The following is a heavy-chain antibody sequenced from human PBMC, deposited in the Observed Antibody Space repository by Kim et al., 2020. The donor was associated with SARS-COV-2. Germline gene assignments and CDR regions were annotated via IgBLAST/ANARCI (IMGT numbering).Heavy chain of an antibody. V-gene: IGHV3-30*18. J-gene: IGHJ6*03. Sequence: GGSLRLSCAASGFTFSYYGMHWVRQAPGQGLQWVGVISNDGSNKYYADSMKGRFTISRDNSKNTLYLQMNSLTAEDTAVYYCAKRPRDCSGGSCYSGPYFYRDVWGKETTVTVSS. CDR2: ISNDGSNK. CDR3: AKRPRDCSGGSCYSGPYFYRDV. CDR1: GFTFSYYG. D-gene: IGHD2-15*01.